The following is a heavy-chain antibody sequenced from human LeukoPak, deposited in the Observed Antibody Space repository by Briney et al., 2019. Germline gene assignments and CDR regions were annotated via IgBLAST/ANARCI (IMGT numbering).Heavy chain of an antibody. V-gene: IGHV3-9*01. CDR2: ISWNSGSI. Sequence: GRSLRLSCTASGVTIDDCAMHWVRQSPGKGLEWVSGISWNSGSIGYADSVKGLFTISRDNAKNSLYLQMNSLRAEDTAVYYCARGPQGKSGSPPYYFDYWGQGTLVTVSS. J-gene: IGHJ4*02. CDR3: ARGPQGKSGSPPYYFDY. CDR1: GVTIDDCA. D-gene: IGHD1-26*01.